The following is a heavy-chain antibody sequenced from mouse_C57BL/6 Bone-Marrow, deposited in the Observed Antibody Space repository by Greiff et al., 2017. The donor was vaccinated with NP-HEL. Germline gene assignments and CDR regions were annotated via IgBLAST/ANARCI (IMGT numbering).Heavy chain of an antibody. D-gene: IGHD2-5*01. CDR1: GYTFTSYW. J-gene: IGHJ3*01. Sequence: QVQLKQPGAELVKPGASVKLSCKASGYTFTSYWMQWVKQRPGQGLEWIGEIDPSDSYTNYNQKFKGKATLTVDTSSSTAYMQLSSLTSEDSAVYYCARCSNSFAYWGQGTLVTVSA. CDR2: IDPSDSYT. V-gene: IGHV1-50*01. CDR3: ARCSNSFAY.